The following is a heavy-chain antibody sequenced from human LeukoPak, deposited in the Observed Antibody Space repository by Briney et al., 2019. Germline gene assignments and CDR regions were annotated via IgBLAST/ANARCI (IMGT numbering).Heavy chain of an antibody. CDR1: GDSVSSNSAA. CDR3: ARDRAAAGTGSKPNWFDP. J-gene: IGHJ5*02. Sequence: SQTLSLTCAISGDSVSSNSAAWNWIRQSPSRGLEWLGRTYYRSKWYNDYAVSVKSRITINPDTSKNQFSLQLNSVTPEDTAVYYCARDRAAAGTGSKPNWFDPWGQGTLVIVSS. D-gene: IGHD6-13*01. V-gene: IGHV6-1*01. CDR2: TYYRSKWYN.